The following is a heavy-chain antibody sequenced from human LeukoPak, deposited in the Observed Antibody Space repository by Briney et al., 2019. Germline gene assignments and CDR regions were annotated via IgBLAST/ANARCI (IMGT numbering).Heavy chain of an antibody. CDR1: GGSISSGSYY. J-gene: IGHJ4*02. D-gene: IGHD3-22*01. Sequence: SSETLSLTCTVSGGSISSGSYYWSWIRQPAGKGLEWIGRIYTSGSTNYNPSLKSRVTISVDTSKNQFSLKLSSVTAADTAVYYCARDHSGYYHGYFDYWGQGTLVTVSS. V-gene: IGHV4-61*02. CDR2: IYTSGST. CDR3: ARDHSGYYHGYFDY.